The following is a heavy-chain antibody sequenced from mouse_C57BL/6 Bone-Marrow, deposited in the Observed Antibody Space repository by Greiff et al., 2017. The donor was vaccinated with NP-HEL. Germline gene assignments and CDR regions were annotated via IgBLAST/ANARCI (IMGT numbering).Heavy chain of an antibody. CDR1: GYSFTDYN. CDR3: ARGAYGSSPFAY. V-gene: IGHV1-39*01. J-gene: IGHJ3*01. Sequence: EVKLVESGPELVKPGASVKISCKASGYSFTDYNMNWVKQSNGKSLEWIGVINPNYGTTSYNQKFKGKATLTVDQSSSTAYMQLNSLTSEDSAVYYCARGAYGSSPFAYWGQGTLVTVSA. D-gene: IGHD1-1*01. CDR2: INPNYGTT.